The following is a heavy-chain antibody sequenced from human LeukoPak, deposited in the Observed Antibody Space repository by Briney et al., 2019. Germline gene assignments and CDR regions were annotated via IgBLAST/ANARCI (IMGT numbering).Heavy chain of an antibody. Sequence: GRSLRLSCAAPGFTFSNSGMHWVRQAPGKGLEWVALIWSDGSKKYYADSVEGRFTISRDNSKNTLYLQMNSLRAEDTAVYYCGRGVYSPRDYWGQGTLVTVSS. CDR3: GRGVYSPRDY. D-gene: IGHD5-18*01. V-gene: IGHV3-33*01. J-gene: IGHJ4*02. CDR2: IWSDGSKK. CDR1: GFTFSNSG.